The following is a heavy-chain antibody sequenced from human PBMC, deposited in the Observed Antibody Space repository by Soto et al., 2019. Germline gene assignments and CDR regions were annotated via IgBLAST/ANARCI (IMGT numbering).Heavy chain of an antibody. J-gene: IGHJ4*02. Sequence: SETLSLTCTVSGGSISSSSYYWGWIRQPPGKGLEWIGSIYYSGSTYYNPSLKSRVTISVDTSKNQFSLKLSSVTAADTAVYYCARVPRTIAVAGQFDYWGQGTLVTVSS. CDR2: IYYSGST. V-gene: IGHV4-39*01. D-gene: IGHD6-19*01. CDR3: ARVPRTIAVAGQFDY. CDR1: GGSISSSSYY.